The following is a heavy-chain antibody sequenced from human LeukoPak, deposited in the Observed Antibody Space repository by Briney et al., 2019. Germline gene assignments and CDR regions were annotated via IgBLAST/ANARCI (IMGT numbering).Heavy chain of an antibody. CDR1: GFTFSSYW. V-gene: IGHV3-74*01. CDR2: INSDGSSP. Sequence: GGSLRLSCAASGFTFSSYWMHWVRQVPGKGLVWVSRINSDGSSPTYADSVKGRFTITRDNAKNTLYLQMNSLRAEDTAVYYCARADIVATISDYWGQGTLVTVSS. J-gene: IGHJ4*02. D-gene: IGHD5-12*01. CDR3: ARADIVATISDY.